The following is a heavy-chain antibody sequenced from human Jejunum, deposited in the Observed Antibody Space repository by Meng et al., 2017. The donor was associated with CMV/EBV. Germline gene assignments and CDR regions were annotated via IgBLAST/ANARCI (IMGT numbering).Heavy chain of an antibody. CDR1: YS. V-gene: IGHV3-21*01. CDR2: ISSSSSNR. CDR3: GKTPRDCSSTSSCYYYGMDV. J-gene: IGHJ6*02. Sequence: YSMNWVRQAPGKGLDWVSFISSSSSNRYYADSVKGRFTISRDDAKNSLYLQMNSLGAEDTAVYYCGKTPRDCSSTSSCYYYGMDVWGQGTTVTVSS. D-gene: IGHD2-2*01.